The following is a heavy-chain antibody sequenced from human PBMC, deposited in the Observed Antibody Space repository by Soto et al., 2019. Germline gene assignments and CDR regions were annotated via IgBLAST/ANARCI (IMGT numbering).Heavy chain of an antibody. J-gene: IGHJ4*02. Sequence: ASVKVSCKASGYTFTSYAMHWVRQAPGQRLEWMGWINAGNGNTKYSQKFQGRVTITRDTSASTAYLQWSSLKASDTAIYYCARGGDRGGYDWRVFDYWGQGTLVTVSS. CDR1: GYTFTSYA. CDR3: ARGGDRGGYDWRVFDY. V-gene: IGHV1-3*01. CDR2: INAGNGNT. D-gene: IGHD5-12*01.